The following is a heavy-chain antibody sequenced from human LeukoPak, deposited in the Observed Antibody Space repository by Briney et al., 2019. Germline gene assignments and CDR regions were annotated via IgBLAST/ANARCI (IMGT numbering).Heavy chain of an antibody. D-gene: IGHD4/OR15-4a*01. CDR2: IYYSGST. CDR1: GGSVSSGSYY. CDR3: ARVLTWNWFDP. V-gene: IGHV4-61*01. Sequence: KPSETLSLTCTVSGGSVSSGSYYWSWIRQPPGKGLEWIGYIYYSGSTNYNPSLKSRVTISVDTSKNQFSLKLSSVTAADTAVYYCARVLTWNWFDPWGQGTLVTVSS. J-gene: IGHJ5*02.